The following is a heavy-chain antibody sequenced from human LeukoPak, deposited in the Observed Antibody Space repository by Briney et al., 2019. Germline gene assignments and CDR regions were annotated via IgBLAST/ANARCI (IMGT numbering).Heavy chain of an antibody. J-gene: IGHJ4*02. V-gene: IGHV3-64*01. CDR2: ISSNGGST. Sequence: GGSLRRSCAASGFTFSSYAMHWVRQAPGKGLEYVSAISSNGGSTYYANSVKGGFTISRDNSKNTLYLQMGSLRAEDMAVYYCARCYYDSSGYPAQDYWGQGTLVTVSS. D-gene: IGHD3-22*01. CDR3: ARCYYDSSGYPAQDY. CDR1: GFTFSSYA.